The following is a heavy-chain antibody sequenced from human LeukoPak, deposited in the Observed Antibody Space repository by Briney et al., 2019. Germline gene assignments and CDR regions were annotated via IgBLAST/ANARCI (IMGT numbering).Heavy chain of an antibody. CDR2: ISSSGSTI. J-gene: IGHJ4*02. Sequence: GGSLRLSCAASGFTFSSYEMNWVRQAPGKGLEWVSYISSSGSTIYYADSVKGRFTISRDNSKDTLYLLMNSLRAEDTAVYYCAKGRLMVRGVTLLDNWGQGTLVIVSS. D-gene: IGHD3-10*01. V-gene: IGHV3-48*03. CDR3: AKGRLMVRGVTLLDN. CDR1: GFTFSSYE.